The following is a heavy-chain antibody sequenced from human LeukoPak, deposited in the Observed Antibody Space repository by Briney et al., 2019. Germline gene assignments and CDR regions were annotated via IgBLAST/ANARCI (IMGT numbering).Heavy chain of an antibody. D-gene: IGHD2/OR15-2a*01. CDR2: INPNSGGI. Sequence: GASVKVSCKASGYTFTGYYMHWVRQAPGQGLEWMGRINPNSGGINYAQKFQGRVTMTRDTSISTTYMELNRLRSDDTAVYYCASGVLRWGSSFDYWGQGTLVTVSS. CDR3: ASGVLRWGSSFDY. CDR1: GYTFTGYY. V-gene: IGHV1-2*06. J-gene: IGHJ4*02.